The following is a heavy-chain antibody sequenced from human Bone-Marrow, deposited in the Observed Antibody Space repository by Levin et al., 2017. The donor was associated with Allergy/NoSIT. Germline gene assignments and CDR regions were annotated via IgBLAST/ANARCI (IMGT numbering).Heavy chain of an antibody. CDR3: ARDREAAERRSLFFCGFDY. V-gene: IGHV3-11*06. D-gene: IGHD1-1*01. Sequence: GGSLRLSCAASGFTFSDYYMSWIRQAPGKGLEWVSYISSSSSYTNYADSVKGRFTISRDNAKNSLYLQMNSLRAEDTAVYYCARDREAAERRSLFFCGFDYWGQGTLVTVSS. CDR2: ISSSSSYT. J-gene: IGHJ4*02. CDR1: GFTFSDYY.